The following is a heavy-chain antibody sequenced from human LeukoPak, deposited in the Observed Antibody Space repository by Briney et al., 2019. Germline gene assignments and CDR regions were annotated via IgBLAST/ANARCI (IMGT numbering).Heavy chain of an antibody. Sequence: GGSLRLSCAASGFTFSSYATSWVRQAPGKGLEWVSAISGSGGSTHYADSVKGRFTISRDNSKNTLYLQMNSLRAEDTAVYYCAKDGYSSGWYHDYWGQGTLVTVSS. D-gene: IGHD6-19*01. J-gene: IGHJ4*02. CDR3: AKDGYSSGWYHDY. V-gene: IGHV3-23*01. CDR1: GFTFSSYA. CDR2: ISGSGGST.